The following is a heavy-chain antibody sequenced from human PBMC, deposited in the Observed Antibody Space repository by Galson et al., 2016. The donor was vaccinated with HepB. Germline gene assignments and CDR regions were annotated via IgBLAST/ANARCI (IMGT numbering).Heavy chain of an antibody. CDR3: AKPETRPYDILTGYSHFDY. J-gene: IGHJ4*02. CDR2: TSYDGSNE. D-gene: IGHD3-9*01. V-gene: IGHV3-30*18. Sequence: SLRLSCAASGFTFSRSDMYWVRQAPGKGLEWVAVTSYDGSNEYYADSVKGRFTISRDNSKNTLYLQMNSLRAEDTAAYYCAKPETRPYDILTGYSHFDYWGQRTLVTVSS. CDR1: GFTFSRSD.